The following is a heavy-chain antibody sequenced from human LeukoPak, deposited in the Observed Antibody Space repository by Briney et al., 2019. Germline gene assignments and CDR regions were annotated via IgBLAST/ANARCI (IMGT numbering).Heavy chain of an antibody. J-gene: IGHJ4*02. CDR1: GGSVSSGSYY. Sequence: SETLSLNCTVSGGSVSSGSYYWSWIRQPPGKGLEWIGYIYYSGSTNYNPSLKSRVTISVDTSKNQFSLKLSSVTAADTAVYYYARDSRGYLDYWGQGTLVTVSS. V-gene: IGHV4-61*01. CDR2: IYYSGST. CDR3: ARDSRGYLDY.